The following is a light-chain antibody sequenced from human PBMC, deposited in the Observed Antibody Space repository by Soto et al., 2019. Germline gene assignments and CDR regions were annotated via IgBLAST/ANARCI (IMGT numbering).Light chain of an antibody. V-gene: IGKV3D-20*02. CDR1: QSVSSRY. CDR2: DAS. Sequence: IVLTQYPGTLSLSPGERATLSCRASQSVSSRYLAWYQQKHGQAPRLLIYDASNRATGIPARFSGSESGTDCTITISSLETEDGSVYYCQQRSNWTITFGQGTRLEIK. CDR3: QQRSNWTIT. J-gene: IGKJ5*01.